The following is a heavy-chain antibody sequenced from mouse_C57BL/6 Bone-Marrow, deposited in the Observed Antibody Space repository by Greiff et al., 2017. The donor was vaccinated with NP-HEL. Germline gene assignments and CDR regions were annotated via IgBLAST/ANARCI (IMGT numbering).Heavy chain of an antibody. CDR1: GYTFTDYN. D-gene: IGHD2-4*01. CDR2: INPNNGGT. J-gene: IGHJ4*01. Sequence: EVQLQQSGPELVKPGASVKIPCKASGYTFTDYNMDWVKQSHGKSLEWIGDINPNNGGTIYNQKFKGKATLTVDKSSSTAYMELRNMTSEDTAVYYCEREGDYDYAYAMGYWGQGTSVTVSS. CDR3: EREGDYDYAYAMGY. V-gene: IGHV1-18*01.